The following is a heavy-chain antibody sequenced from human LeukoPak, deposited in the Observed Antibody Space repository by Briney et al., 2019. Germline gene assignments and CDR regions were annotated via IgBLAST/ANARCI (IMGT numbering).Heavy chain of an antibody. V-gene: IGHV3-23*01. CDR2: ISGSGGST. CDR1: GFTFSSYA. CDR3: AKSRLWGHDAFDI. Sequence: GGSLRLSCAASGFTFSSYAMSRVRQAPGKGLEWVSAISGSGGSTYYADSVKGRFTISRDNSKNTLYLQMNSLRAEDTAVYYCAKSRLWGHDAFDIWGQGTMVTVSS. D-gene: IGHD5-18*01. J-gene: IGHJ3*02.